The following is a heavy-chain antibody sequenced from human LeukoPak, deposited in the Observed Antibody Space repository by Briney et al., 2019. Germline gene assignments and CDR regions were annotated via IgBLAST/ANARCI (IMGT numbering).Heavy chain of an antibody. Sequence: PGGSLRLSCAASGFTFTSYAMSWVRQAPGKRLEWVSAISGSGGSTYYADSVKGRFTISRDNSKNTLYLQMNSLRAEDTAVYYCAKDLLYYDILTGSYWGQGTLVTVFS. J-gene: IGHJ4*02. CDR1: GFTFTSYA. D-gene: IGHD3-9*01. CDR3: AKDLLYYDILTGSY. CDR2: ISGSGGST. V-gene: IGHV3-23*01.